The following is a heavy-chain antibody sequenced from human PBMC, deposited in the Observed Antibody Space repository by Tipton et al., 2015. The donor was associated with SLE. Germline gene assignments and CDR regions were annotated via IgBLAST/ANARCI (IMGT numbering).Heavy chain of an antibody. V-gene: IGHV4-4*08. CDR3: SRDRGSSWHNWFDP. Sequence: TLSLTCTVSGGSISSYYWSWIRQPPGKGLEWIGYIYTSGSTNYNPSLKSRVTISVDTSKNPFSLKLSSVTAADTAVYYCSRDRGSSWHNWFDPWGQGTLVTVSS. J-gene: IGHJ5*02. CDR1: GGSISSYY. D-gene: IGHD6-13*01. CDR2: IYTSGST.